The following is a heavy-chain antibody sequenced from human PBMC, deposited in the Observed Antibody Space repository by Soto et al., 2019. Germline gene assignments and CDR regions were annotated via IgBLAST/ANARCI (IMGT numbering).Heavy chain of an antibody. Sequence: QVQLQESGPGLVKPSQTLSLTCTVSGGSINSDGYYWSWIRQHPGKGLEWIGYIHYSGNTYYNPSLKSRITISMDTSKNQFSLNLDSVTAADTAVYFCARDFAYFDSWGQGTLVTVSS. J-gene: IGHJ4*02. V-gene: IGHV4-31*03. D-gene: IGHD3-3*01. CDR3: ARDFAYFDS. CDR2: IHYSGNT. CDR1: GGSINSDGYY.